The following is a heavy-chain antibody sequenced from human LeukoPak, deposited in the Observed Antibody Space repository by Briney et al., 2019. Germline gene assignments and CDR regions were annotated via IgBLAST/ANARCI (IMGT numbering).Heavy chain of an antibody. V-gene: IGHV1-2*02. CDR1: GHTFTDYY. J-gene: IGHJ5*02. D-gene: IGHD3-22*01. Sequence: ASVKVSCKASGHTFTDYYIHWVRQAPGQGLEWMGWINPNSGGTNYAQKFQGRVTMTRGMSTSTVYMELSSLRSEDTAVYYCARGGGYYDSSGYYDWFDPWGQGTLVTVSS. CDR2: INPNSGGT. CDR3: ARGGGYYDSSGYYDWFDP.